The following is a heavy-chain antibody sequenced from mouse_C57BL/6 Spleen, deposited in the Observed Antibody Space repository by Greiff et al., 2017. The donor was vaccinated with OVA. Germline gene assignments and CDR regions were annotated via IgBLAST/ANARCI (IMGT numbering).Heavy chain of an antibody. Sequence: EVQLQQSGPELVKPGASVKISCKASGYSFTGYYMNWVKQSPEKSLEWIGEINPSTGGTTYNQKFKAKATLTVDKSSSTAYMQLKSLTSEDSAVYYCARPYGYDAWFAYWGQGTLVTVSA. D-gene: IGHD2-2*01. V-gene: IGHV1-42*01. J-gene: IGHJ3*01. CDR2: INPSTGGT. CDR1: GYSFTGYY. CDR3: ARPYGYDAWFAY.